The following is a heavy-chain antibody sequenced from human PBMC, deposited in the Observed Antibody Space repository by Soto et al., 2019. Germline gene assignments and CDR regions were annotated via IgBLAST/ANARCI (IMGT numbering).Heavy chain of an antibody. V-gene: IGHV1-24*01. CDR1: GYTLTELP. CDR2: FDPEDGET. J-gene: IGHJ4*02. D-gene: IGHD3-9*01. CDR3: ATPPPTYYDILTGYHFDY. Sequence: ASVKVSCKVSGYTLTELPMHWVRQAPGKGLEWMGGFDPEDGETIYAQKFQGRVTMTEDTSTDTAYMELSSLRSEDTAVYYCATPPPTYYDILTGYHFDYWGQGTLVTVSP.